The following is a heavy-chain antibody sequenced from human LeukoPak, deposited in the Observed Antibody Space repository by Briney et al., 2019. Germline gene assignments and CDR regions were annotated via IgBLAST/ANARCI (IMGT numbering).Heavy chain of an antibody. J-gene: IGHJ4*02. CDR2: IASKTDGGTT. V-gene: IGHV3-15*04. CDR3: TTGIRGD. CDR1: GFTFSSYT. Sequence: GGSLRLSCAASGFTFSSYTMSWVRQAPGKGLEWVGRIASKTDGGTTDYAAPVKGRFTISRDDSKNTLFLQMNSLKTEDTAVYYCTTGIRGDCGQGTLVTVSS.